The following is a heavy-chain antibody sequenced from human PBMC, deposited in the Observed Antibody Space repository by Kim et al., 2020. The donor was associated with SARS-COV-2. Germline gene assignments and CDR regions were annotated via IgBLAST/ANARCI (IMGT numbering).Heavy chain of an antibody. V-gene: IGHV4-59*01. J-gene: IGHJ6*02. CDR2: ISYSGFT. CDR1: GGSISSYY. D-gene: IGHD3-22*01. Sequence: SETLSLTCTVSGGSISSYYWSWIRQPPGKGLEWIGYISYSGFTEYHPSLKSRVTISVDTSKNQFSLKLSSVTAADTAVYYCARVSGDSSGYYQKGYYYYYGMDVWGQGTTVTVSS. CDR3: ARVSGDSSGYYQKGYYYYYGMDV.